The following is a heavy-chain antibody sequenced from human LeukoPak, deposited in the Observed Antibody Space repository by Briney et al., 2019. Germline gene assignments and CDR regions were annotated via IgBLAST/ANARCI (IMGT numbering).Heavy chain of an antibody. Sequence: SGPTLEKPTQTLTLTCNFSGFSLSTFGVGVGWIRQPPGKALEWLALIYWNDEKRYSPSLKSRLTTTKDTSKNQVVLTMTNMDPVDTATYYCAHSSLVAGGPDLGYWGQGILVTVSS. D-gene: IGHD6-13*01. CDR3: AHSSLVAGGPDLGY. J-gene: IGHJ4*02. CDR2: IYWNDEK. CDR1: GFSLSTFGVG. V-gene: IGHV2-5*01.